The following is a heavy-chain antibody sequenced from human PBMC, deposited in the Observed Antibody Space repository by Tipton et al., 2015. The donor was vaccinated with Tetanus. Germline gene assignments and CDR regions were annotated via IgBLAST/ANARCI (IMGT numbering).Heavy chain of an antibody. V-gene: IGHV4-39*01. CDR1: GASMGSSSYY. D-gene: IGHD6-19*01. CDR2: IYYSGSS. J-gene: IGHJ5*02. CDR3: ASLPKHWLAPRGAP. Sequence: LSCNVSGASMGSSSYYWDWIRQPPGKGLEWIGSIYYSGSSYYNPSLESRVTISLDTSKNRFSLKLTSVTAADAAVHYCASLPKHWLAPRGAPWGQGTLVTVSS.